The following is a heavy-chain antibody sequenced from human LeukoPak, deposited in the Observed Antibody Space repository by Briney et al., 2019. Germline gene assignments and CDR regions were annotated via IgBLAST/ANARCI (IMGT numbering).Heavy chain of an antibody. CDR3: ARHYGRVGWFDP. CDR1: GGSISSYY. V-gene: IGHV4-59*08. D-gene: IGHD1-26*01. J-gene: IGHJ5*02. CDR2: IYYSGST. Sequence: ASETLSLTCTVSGGSISSYYWSWIRQPPGKGLEWIGYIYYSGSTNYNPSLKSRVTISVDTSKNQFSLKLSSVTAADTAVYYCARHYGRVGWFDPWGQGTLVSVSA.